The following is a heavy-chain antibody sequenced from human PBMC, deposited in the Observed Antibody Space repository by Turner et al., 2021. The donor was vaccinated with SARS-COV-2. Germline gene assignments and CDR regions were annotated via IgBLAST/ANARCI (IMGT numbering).Heavy chain of an antibody. J-gene: IGHJ5*02. Sequence: QVQLVESGGGVVQPGRSLRLSCAASGFTFSDYGMHWVRQAPGKGLEWVSIIYSGGSTYYADSVKGRFTISRDNSKNTLFLQMNSLRAEDTAVYYCARETREARFDPWGQGTLVTVSS. D-gene: IGHD1-26*01. CDR2: IYSGGST. V-gene: IGHV3-NL1*01. CDR1: GFTFSDYG. CDR3: ARETREARFDP.